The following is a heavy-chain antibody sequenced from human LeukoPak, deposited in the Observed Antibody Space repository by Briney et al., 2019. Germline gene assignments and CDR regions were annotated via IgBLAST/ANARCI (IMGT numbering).Heavy chain of an antibody. V-gene: IGHV3-21*01. CDR2: ISYLSSHV. CDR1: GFTFSDYD. Sequence: GGSLRLSCSASGFTFSDYDMNWVRQAPGKGLEWVSSISYLSSHVYYGDSVKGRFSISRDNAKNSLYLQMNSLRAEDTAIYYCGRAFPPLRTSSAGDSWGQGILVTVSS. CDR3: GRAFPPLRTSSAGDS. D-gene: IGHD6-25*01. J-gene: IGHJ5*01.